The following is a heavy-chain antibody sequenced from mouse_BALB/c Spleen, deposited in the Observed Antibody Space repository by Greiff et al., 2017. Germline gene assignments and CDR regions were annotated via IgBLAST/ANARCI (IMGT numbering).Heavy chain of an antibody. CDR2: IFPGSGNT. Sequence: QVQLKESGPELVKPGASVKISCKASGYSFTSYYIHWVKQRPGQGLEWIGWIFPGSGNTKYNEKFKGKATLTADTSSSTAYMQLSSLTSEDSAVYFCARAWLLRGLYAMDYWGQGTSVTVSS. J-gene: IGHJ4*01. CDR3: ARAWLLRGLYAMDY. D-gene: IGHD2-3*01. V-gene: IGHV1-66*01. CDR1: GYSFTSYY.